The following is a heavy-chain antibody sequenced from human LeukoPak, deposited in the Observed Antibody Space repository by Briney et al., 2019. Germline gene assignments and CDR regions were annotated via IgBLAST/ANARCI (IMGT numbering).Heavy chain of an antibody. CDR2: IYYSGTT. Sequence: SETLSLTCNVSGGSINSTSSYWGWIRQPPWKGLEWIGSIYYSGTTYYNPSLKSRVTISVETSKNQFSLRLSSVTAADTAVYYCARYYYDSSGYYYPVDYWGQGTLVTVSS. J-gene: IGHJ4*02. D-gene: IGHD3-22*01. CDR3: ARYYYDSSGYYYPVDY. V-gene: IGHV4-39*01. CDR1: GGSINSTSSY.